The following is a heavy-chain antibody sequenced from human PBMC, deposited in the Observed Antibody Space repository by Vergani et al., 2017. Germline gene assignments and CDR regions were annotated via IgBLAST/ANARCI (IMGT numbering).Heavy chain of an antibody. CDR1: GFTFSSYG. V-gene: IGHV3-30*18. Sequence: QVQLVESGGGVVQPGRSLRLSCAASGFTFSSYGMHWVRQAPGKGLEWVAVISYDGSNKYYADSVKGRFTISRDNSNNTLYLQMNSLRAEDTAVYYCAKQAIERHYYYYMDVWGKGTTVTVSS. D-gene: IGHD2-21*01. CDR3: AKQAIERHYYYYMDV. J-gene: IGHJ6*03. CDR2: ISYDGSNK.